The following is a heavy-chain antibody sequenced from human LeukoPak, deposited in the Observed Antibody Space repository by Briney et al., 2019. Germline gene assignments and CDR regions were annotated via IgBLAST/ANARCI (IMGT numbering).Heavy chain of an antibody. CDR3: ARRAGGIYYYYGMDV. D-gene: IGHD6-13*01. J-gene: IGHJ6*02. Sequence: GESLQISCRTSGYSFTSYWIGWVRQMPGKGLEWMGIIYPGDSDTRYSPSFQGQVTISADKSISTAYLQWSSLKASDTAMYYCARRAGGIYYYYGMDVWGQGTTVTVSS. CDR1: GYSFTSYW. CDR2: IYPGDSDT. V-gene: IGHV5-51*01.